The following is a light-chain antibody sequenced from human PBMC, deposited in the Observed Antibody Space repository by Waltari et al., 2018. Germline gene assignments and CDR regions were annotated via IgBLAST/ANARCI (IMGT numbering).Light chain of an antibody. J-gene: IGLJ2*01. V-gene: IGLV2-23*01. CDR2: DAT. CDR1: SSDVGRNNL. CDR3: CSYTNAHVV. Sequence: QSALPQPATVSGSPGQSITISCTVTSSDVGRNNLVSWYQQHPGQAPKHLMYDATKRTSGVSNRFSGSKSGNTASLTISGLQAEDEGDYYCCSYTNAHVVFGGGTKLTVL.